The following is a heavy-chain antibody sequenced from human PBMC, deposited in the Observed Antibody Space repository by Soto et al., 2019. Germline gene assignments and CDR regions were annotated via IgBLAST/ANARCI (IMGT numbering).Heavy chain of an antibody. J-gene: IGHJ5*02. CDR2: LYYSGST. Sequence: QVQLQESGPGLVKPSETLSLTCTVSGGSVSSGSYYWSWIRQPPGKGLEWIGYLYYSGSTNYNPSLKSRVTISVDTSKNQFSLKLSSVTAADTAVYYCARDLVSGRWFDPWGQGTLVTVSS. V-gene: IGHV4-61*01. CDR1: GGSVSSGSYY. D-gene: IGHD3-10*01. CDR3: ARDLVSGRWFDP.